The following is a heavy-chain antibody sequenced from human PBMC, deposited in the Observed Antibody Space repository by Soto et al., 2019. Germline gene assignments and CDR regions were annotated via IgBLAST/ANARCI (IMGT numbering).Heavy chain of an antibody. D-gene: IGHD2-15*01. CDR1: GGSFSGYS. CDR2: INHSGST. J-gene: IGHJ4*02. V-gene: IGHV4-34*01. Sequence: QVQLQQWGAGLLKPSETLSLTCAVYGGSFSGYSWSWIRQPPGKGLEWIGEINHSGSTNYNPSLKSRVTISVDTSKNQFSLKLSSVTAADTAVYYCASAEKDCSGGSCYSGGFVYWGQGTLVTVSS. CDR3: ASAEKDCSGGSCYSGGFVY.